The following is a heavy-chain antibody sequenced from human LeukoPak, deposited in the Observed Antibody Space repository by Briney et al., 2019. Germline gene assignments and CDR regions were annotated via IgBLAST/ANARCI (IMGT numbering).Heavy chain of an antibody. V-gene: IGHV1-24*01. Sequence: ASVKVSCKVSGYTLTELSMHWVRQAPGKGLEWMGGFDPEDGETIYAQKFQGRVTMTEDTSTDTAYMELRSLRSEDTAVYYCATKGAYSGSRRCFDYWGQGTLVTVSS. CDR2: FDPEDGET. D-gene: IGHD3-10*01. CDR3: ATKGAYSGSRRCFDY. CDR1: GYTLTELS. J-gene: IGHJ4*02.